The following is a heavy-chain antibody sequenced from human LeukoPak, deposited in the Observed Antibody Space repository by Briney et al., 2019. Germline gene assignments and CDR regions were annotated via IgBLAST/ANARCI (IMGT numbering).Heavy chain of an antibody. CDR1: GFTFSSYS. V-gene: IGHV3-30*18. J-gene: IGHJ4*02. Sequence: GGSLRLSCAASGFTFSSYSMNWVRQAPGKGLEWVAVISYDGSNKYYADSVKGRFTISRDNSKNTLYLQMNSLRAEDTAVYYCAKDWGDFWSGYSWYYFDYWGQGTLVTVSS. CDR3: AKDWGDFWSGYSWYYFDY. CDR2: ISYDGSNK. D-gene: IGHD3-3*01.